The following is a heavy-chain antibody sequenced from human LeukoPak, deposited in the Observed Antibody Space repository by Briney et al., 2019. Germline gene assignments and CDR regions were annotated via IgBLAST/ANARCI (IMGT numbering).Heavy chain of an antibody. CDR2: ISSNSSYI. J-gene: IGHJ4*02. Sequence: GGSLRLSCAASGFTFSSYSMNWVRQAPGKGLEWVSSISSNSSYIYYADSVKGRFTISRDNAKNSLYLQMNSLRAEDTAVYYCARDLNIAAPDDYWGQGTLVTVSS. D-gene: IGHD6-6*01. V-gene: IGHV3-21*01. CDR1: GFTFSSYS. CDR3: ARDLNIAAPDDY.